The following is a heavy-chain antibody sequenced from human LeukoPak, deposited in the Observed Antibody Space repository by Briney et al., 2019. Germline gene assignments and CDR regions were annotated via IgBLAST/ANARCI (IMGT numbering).Heavy chain of an antibody. CDR1: GYTFTSYY. Sequence: GASVKVSCKASGYTFTSYYMHWVRQAPGQGLEWMGIINPSGGSTSYAQKFQGRVTTTRDTSTSTVYMELSSLRSEDTAVYYCARDLSHYDILTGYYKSWYFDLWGRGTLVTVSS. CDR3: ARDLSHYDILTGYYKSWYFDL. V-gene: IGHV1-46*01. CDR2: INPSGGST. D-gene: IGHD3-9*01. J-gene: IGHJ2*01.